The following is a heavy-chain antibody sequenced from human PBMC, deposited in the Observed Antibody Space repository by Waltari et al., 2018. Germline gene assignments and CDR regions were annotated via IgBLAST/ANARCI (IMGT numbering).Heavy chain of an antibody. D-gene: IGHD5-12*01. V-gene: IGHV1-69*05. CDR2: ISPSFGTA. CDR3: ARMHGDGYNFGGAFDI. CDR1: GGTFSSYA. Sequence: QVQLVQSGAEVKKPGSSVKVSCKASGGTFSSYAISWVRQAPGQGLEWMGGISPSFGTANYAQKFQGRVTITTDESTSTAYMELSSLRSEDTAVYYCARMHGDGYNFGGAFDIWGQGTMVTVSS. J-gene: IGHJ3*02.